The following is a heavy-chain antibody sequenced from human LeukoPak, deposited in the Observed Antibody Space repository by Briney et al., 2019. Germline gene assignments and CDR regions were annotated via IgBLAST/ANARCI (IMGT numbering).Heavy chain of an antibody. CDR1: GFTFSSYA. CDR2: ISYDGSNK. Sequence: GGSLRLSCAASGFTFSSYAMHWVRQAPGKGLEWVAVISYDGSNKYYADSVKGRFTISRDNSKNTLYLQMNSLRAEDTAVYDCARDLSQRSDCSGGSCYSFAWGQGTLVTVSS. D-gene: IGHD2-15*01. J-gene: IGHJ5*02. V-gene: IGHV3-30-3*01. CDR3: ARDLSQRSDCSGGSCYSFA.